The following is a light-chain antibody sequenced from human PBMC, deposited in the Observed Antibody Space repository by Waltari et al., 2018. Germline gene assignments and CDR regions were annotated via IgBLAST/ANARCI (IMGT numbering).Light chain of an antibody. V-gene: IGLV2-23*02. CDR1: SSDVGSYNL. CDR3: CSYAGSSFVV. CDR2: EVS. J-gene: IGLJ2*01. Sequence: QSALTQPASVSGSPGQSITISCTGTSSDVGSYNLVSWYQHHPGKAPKRMIYEVSKRPSGVSDLFSGSKSGNTASLTISGLQAEDEADYYCCSYAGSSFVVFGGGTKLTVL.